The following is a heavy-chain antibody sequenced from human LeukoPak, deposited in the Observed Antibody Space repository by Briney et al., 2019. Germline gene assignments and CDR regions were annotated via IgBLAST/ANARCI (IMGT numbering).Heavy chain of an antibody. CDR2: ISSSSRTI. CDR3: ARDLYYDSSGYSPFDY. D-gene: IGHD3-22*01. J-gene: IGHJ4*02. CDR1: GFIFSSYS. V-gene: IGHV3-48*01. Sequence: GGSLRLSCAASGFIFSSYSMNWVRQAPGKGLEWVSYISSSSRTIYYADSVEGRFTISRDNAKNSLYLQMNSLRAEDTAVYYCARDLYYDSSGYSPFDYWGQGTLVTVSS.